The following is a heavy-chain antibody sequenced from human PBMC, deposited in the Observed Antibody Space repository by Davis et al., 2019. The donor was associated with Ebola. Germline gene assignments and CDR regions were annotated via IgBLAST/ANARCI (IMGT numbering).Heavy chain of an antibody. CDR3: ARGTGSSSWYY. CDR2: IYHSGST. V-gene: IGHV4-4*02. D-gene: IGHD6-13*01. Sequence: MPSETLSLTCAVSGGSISSSNWWSWVRQPPGKGLEWIGEIYHSGSTNYNPSLKSRVTISVDTSKNQFSLKLSSVTAADTAVYYCARGTGSSSWYYWGQGTLVTVSS. J-gene: IGHJ4*02. CDR1: GGSISSSNW.